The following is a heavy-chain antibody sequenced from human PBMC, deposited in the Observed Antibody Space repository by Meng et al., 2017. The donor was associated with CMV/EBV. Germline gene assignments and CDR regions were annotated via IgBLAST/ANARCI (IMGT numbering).Heavy chain of an antibody. CDR1: GFTFSSYE. Sequence: GESLKISCAASGFTFSSYEMNWVRQAPGKGLEWVSYISSSGSTIYYADSVKGRFTISRDNAKNSLYLQMNSLRAEDTAVYYCARALVVETNPRNSYYYGMDVWGQGTTVTVSS. J-gene: IGHJ6*02. CDR2: ISSSGSTI. CDR3: ARALVVETNPRNSYYYGMDV. D-gene: IGHD2-21*01. V-gene: IGHV3-48*03.